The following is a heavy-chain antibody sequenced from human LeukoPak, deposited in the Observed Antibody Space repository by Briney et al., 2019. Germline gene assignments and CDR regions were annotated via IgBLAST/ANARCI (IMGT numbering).Heavy chain of an antibody. V-gene: IGHV5-10-1*01. CDR2: IDPSDSYT. CDR1: GYRFTSYW. Sequence: GESLQISCKGSGYRFTSYWISGVRQLPGKGLEWMGRIDPSDSYTNYSPSFQGHVTISADKSISTAYLQWSSLEASDTAMYYCAAGRGADFDYWGQGTLVTVSS. CDR3: AAGRGADFDY. J-gene: IGHJ4*02.